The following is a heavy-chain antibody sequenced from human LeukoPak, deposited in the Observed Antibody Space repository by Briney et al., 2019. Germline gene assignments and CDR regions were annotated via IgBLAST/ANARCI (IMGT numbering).Heavy chain of an antibody. CDR2: INLNSRTI. Sequence: GGSLRLSCAASGFTFSTYGMNWVRQTPGKGLEWVSYINLNSRTIDYADSVKGRFTISRDNAKNSLYLQMDSLRAEDTAVYYCAKFSRAADSYWGQGTLVTVSS. D-gene: IGHD2-15*01. V-gene: IGHV3-48*04. J-gene: IGHJ4*02. CDR3: AKFSRAADSY. CDR1: GFTFSTYG.